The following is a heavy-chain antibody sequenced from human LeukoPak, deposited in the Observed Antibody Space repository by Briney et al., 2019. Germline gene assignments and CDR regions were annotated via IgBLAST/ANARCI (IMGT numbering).Heavy chain of an antibody. CDR1: GFTFSDYY. CDR2: IKQDGSEK. V-gene: IGHV3-7*01. D-gene: IGHD2-2*01. CDR3: AREVGVVVPAAMIAYYYGMDV. J-gene: IGHJ6*02. Sequence: GGSLRLSCAASGFTFSDYYMSWIRQAPGKGLEWVANIKQDGSEKYYVDSVKGRFTISRDNAKNSLYLQMNSLRAEDTAVYYCAREVGVVVPAAMIAYYYGMDVWGQGTTVTVSS.